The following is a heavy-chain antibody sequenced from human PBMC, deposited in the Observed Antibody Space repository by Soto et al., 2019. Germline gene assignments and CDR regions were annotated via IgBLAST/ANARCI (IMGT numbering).Heavy chain of an antibody. CDR3: ARAGSYRFDY. J-gene: IGHJ4*02. V-gene: IGHV3-74*01. CDR2: INSDGSRI. CDR1: GFTFSSYW. D-gene: IGHD3-10*01. Sequence: GGSLRLSCAASGFTFSSYWMHWVRQVPGKGLVWVSRINSDGSRIDYADSVKGRFTISRDNAKNTLYLQMNSLRAEDTAVYYCARAGSYRFDYWGQGTLVTVSS.